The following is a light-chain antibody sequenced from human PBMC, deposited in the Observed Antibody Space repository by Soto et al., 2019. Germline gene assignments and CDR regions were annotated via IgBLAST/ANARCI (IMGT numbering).Light chain of an antibody. CDR1: QSISSY. J-gene: IGKJ1*01. CDR2: AAS. Sequence: DIQMTQSPSSLSASVGERVTITCRASQSISSYLNWYQQKPGTAPKLLIYAASSLQSGVPSRFSCIGSGTDFTLTISSLQPEDFATYYCQQSYITPWTFGQGTKVDIK. CDR3: QQSYITPWT. V-gene: IGKV1-39*01.